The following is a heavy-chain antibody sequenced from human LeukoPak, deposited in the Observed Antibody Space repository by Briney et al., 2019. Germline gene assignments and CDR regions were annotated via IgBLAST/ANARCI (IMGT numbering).Heavy chain of an antibody. CDR2: ISAGGGST. D-gene: IGHD2-2*01. J-gene: IGHJ3*02. V-gene: IGHV3-23*01. CDR1: GFTFSSYA. Sequence: PGGSLRLSCAASGFTFSSYAMTWVRQAPGKGLEWVSAISAGGGSTYYADSVKGRFTISRDNSKNTLYLQMNSLRAEDTAVYYCAKEGYCSSTSCSDAFDIWGQGTMVTVSS. CDR3: AKEGYCSSTSCSDAFDI.